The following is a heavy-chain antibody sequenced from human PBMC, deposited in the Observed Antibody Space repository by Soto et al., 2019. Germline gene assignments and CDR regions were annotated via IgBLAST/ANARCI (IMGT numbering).Heavy chain of an antibody. CDR3: ARSPHSSSLPVFDY. D-gene: IGHD6-13*01. CDR2: IYSGGST. V-gene: IGHV3-66*01. CDR1: GFTVSSNY. J-gene: IGHJ4*02. Sequence: EVQLVESGGGLVQTGGSLRLSCAASGFTVSSNYMSWVRQAPGKGLEWVSVIYSGGSTYYADSVKGRFTISRDNSKNTLYRQLNSLRAEDTAVYYCARSPHSSSLPVFDYWGQGNLVTVSS.